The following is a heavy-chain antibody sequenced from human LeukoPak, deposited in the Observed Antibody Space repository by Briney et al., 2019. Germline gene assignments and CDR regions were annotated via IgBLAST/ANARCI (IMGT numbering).Heavy chain of an antibody. Sequence: GGSLRLSCAASGFTFNNYVMTWVRQAPGKGLEWVASISGDTGYIDYSDSLEGRFTITRDNAKNSLFLQMNTLRAEDTAIYYCAKDLYVRGITPYYFDPWGQGTQVIVSS. CDR1: GFTFNNYV. V-gene: IGHV3-21*01. D-gene: IGHD3-10*02. J-gene: IGHJ5*02. CDR3: AKDLYVRGITPYYFDP. CDR2: ISGDTGYI.